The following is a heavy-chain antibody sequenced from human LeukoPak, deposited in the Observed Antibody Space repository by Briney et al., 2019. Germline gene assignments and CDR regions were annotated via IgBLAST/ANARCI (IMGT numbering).Heavy chain of an antibody. V-gene: IGHV1-69*13. CDR3: ASAVGDSSGYYVYFDY. CDR1: GGTFSSYA. J-gene: IGHJ4*02. CDR2: IIPIFGTA. Sequence: SVKVSCKASGGTFSSYAVSWVRQAPGQGLEWMGGIIPIFGTANYAQKFQGRVTITADESTSTAYMELSSLRSEDTAVYYCASAVGDSSGYYVYFDYWGQGTLVTVSS. D-gene: IGHD3-22*01.